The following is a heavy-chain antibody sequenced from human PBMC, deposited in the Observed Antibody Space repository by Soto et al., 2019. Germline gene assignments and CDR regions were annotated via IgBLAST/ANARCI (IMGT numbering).Heavy chain of an antibody. CDR1: GFTFSSYA. CDR2: VSGRGGST. J-gene: IGHJ4*02. CDR3: ARRAPGPYFDY. D-gene: IGHD6-13*01. V-gene: IGHV3-23*01. Sequence: EVQLLESGGGLVQPGGSLRVSCAASGFTFSSYAMRWVRQAPGKGLEWVSAVSGRGGSTYYADSVKGRFTISRDNSKNTLYLQMNSLRAEDTAVYYCARRAPGPYFDYWGQGTLVTVSS.